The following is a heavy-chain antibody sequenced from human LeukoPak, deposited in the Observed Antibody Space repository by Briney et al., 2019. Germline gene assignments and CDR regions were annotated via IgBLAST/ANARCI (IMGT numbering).Heavy chain of an antibody. V-gene: IGHV3-49*04. Sequence: GGSLRLSCTASGFTFGDYAMSWVRQAPGKGLEGVGFIRSKAYGGTTEYAASVKGRFTISRDDSKSIAYLQMNSLKTEDTAVYYCTRSDYDILTGDNWFDPWGQGTLVTVSS. D-gene: IGHD3-9*01. CDR1: GFTFGDYA. CDR3: TRSDYDILTGDNWFDP. J-gene: IGHJ5*02. CDR2: IRSKAYGGTT.